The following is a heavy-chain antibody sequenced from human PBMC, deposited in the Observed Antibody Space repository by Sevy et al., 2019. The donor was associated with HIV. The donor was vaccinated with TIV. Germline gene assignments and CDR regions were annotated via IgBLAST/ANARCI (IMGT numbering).Heavy chain of an antibody. CDR3: ARVSGSYSGLSGYYGMDV. V-gene: IGHV4-61*01. J-gene: IGHJ6*02. Sequence: SETLSLTCTVSGGSVSSSSHYWSWIRQPPGRGLECIGYISYSGNTNYNPSLKSRVTISVDTSKNQFSLKMSSVTAADTAVYFWARVSGSYSGLSGYYGMDVWGQGTTVTVSS. CDR1: GGSVSSSSHY. D-gene: IGHD1-26*01. CDR2: ISYSGNT.